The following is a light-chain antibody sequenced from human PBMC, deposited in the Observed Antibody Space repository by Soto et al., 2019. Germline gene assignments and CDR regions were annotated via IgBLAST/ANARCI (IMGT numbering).Light chain of an antibody. J-gene: IGLJ3*02. CDR3: CSFASDRPAV. CDR2: ESS. Sequence: QSVLTQPASLSGSPGQSITISCTGTNSDIGSYNLVSWYQQYPGKDPTLLIYESSKRPSGDSDRFSASKSGVTASLTISGLQAEDEADYYCCSFASDRPAVFGGGTKVNVL. CDR1: NSDIGSYNL. V-gene: IGLV2-23*01.